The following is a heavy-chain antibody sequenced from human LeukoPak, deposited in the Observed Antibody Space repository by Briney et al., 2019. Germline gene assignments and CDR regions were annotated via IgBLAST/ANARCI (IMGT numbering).Heavy chain of an antibody. CDR2: IYYSGST. D-gene: IGHD3-9*01. J-gene: IGHJ6*03. Sequence: PSETLPLTCTVSGGSISSSSYYWGWIRQPPGKGQEWIGSIYYSGSTYYNPSLKSRVTISVDTSKNQFSLKLSSATAADTAVYYCARCTEYYDILTGPFHYYYYMDVWGKGTTVTISS. V-gene: IGHV4-39*01. CDR3: ARCTEYYDILTGPFHYYYYMDV. CDR1: GGSISSSSYY.